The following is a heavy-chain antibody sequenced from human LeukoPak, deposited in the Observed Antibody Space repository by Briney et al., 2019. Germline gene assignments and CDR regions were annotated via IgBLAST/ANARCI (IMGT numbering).Heavy chain of an antibody. CDR3: ARFKYSSSWGFDY. CDR2: IDWDDDK. D-gene: IGHD6-13*01. Sequence: SGPALVKPTQTLTLTWTFSGFSLSTSGMCVSWIRQPPRKALEWLARIDWDDDKYYSTSLKTRRTISKDTSKNQVVLTMTNMDPVDTATYYCARFKYSSSWGFDYWGQGTLVTVSS. V-gene: IGHV2-70*11. J-gene: IGHJ4*02. CDR1: GFSLSTSGMC.